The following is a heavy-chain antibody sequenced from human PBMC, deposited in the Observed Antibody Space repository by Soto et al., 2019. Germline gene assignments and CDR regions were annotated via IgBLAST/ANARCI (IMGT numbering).Heavy chain of an antibody. CDR1: GFTFDDYA. D-gene: IGHD6-13*01. Sequence: EVQLVESGGGLVQPDRSLRLSCAASGFTFDDYAMHWVRQAPGKGLEWVSGISWNSGSIGYADSVKGRFTISRDNAKNSLYLQMNSLRAEDTALYYCAKDIGYSSSKSYFDYWGQGTLVTVSS. V-gene: IGHV3-9*01. J-gene: IGHJ4*02. CDR2: ISWNSGSI. CDR3: AKDIGYSSSKSYFDY.